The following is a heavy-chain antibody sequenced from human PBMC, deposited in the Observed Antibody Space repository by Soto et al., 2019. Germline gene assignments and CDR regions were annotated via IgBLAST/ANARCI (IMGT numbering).Heavy chain of an antibody. CDR2: ISYDGSNK. CDR1: GFTFSSYG. J-gene: IGHJ6*02. D-gene: IGHD6-13*01. CDR3: AKDQPETGSSWGYGMDV. Sequence: QVQLVESGGGVVQPGRSLRLSCAASGFTFSSYGMHWVRQAPGKGLEWVAVISYDGSNKYYADSVKGRFTISRDNSKNTLYLQMNSLRAEDTAVYYCAKDQPETGSSWGYGMDVWGQGTTVTVSS. V-gene: IGHV3-30*18.